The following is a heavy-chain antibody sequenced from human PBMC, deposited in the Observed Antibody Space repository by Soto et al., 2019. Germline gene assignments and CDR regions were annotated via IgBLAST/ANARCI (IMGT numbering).Heavy chain of an antibody. V-gene: IGHV3-48*02. CDR2: ISSSSSTI. J-gene: IGHJ6*02. CDR3: ARDPYSGSFYGMDV. CDR1: GFTFSSYS. Sequence: GGSLRLSCAASGFTFSSYSMNWVRQAPGKGLEWVSYISSSSSTIYYADSVKGRFTISRDNAKNSLYLQMNSLRDEDTAVYYCARDPYSGSFYGMDVWGQGTTVTVSS. D-gene: IGHD1-26*01.